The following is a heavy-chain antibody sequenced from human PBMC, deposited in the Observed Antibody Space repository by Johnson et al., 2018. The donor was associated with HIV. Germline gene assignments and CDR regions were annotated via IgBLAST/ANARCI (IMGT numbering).Heavy chain of an antibody. CDR3: ATGHSSGWYRDAFDI. CDR2: IHWNGGST. CDR1: GFTFDDYG. D-gene: IGHD6-19*01. J-gene: IGHJ3*02. V-gene: IGHV3-20*04. Sequence: VQLVESGGCVVRPGGSLRLSCAASGFTFDDYGMSWVRQAPGKGLEWVSGIHWNGGSTDYADSMKGRFTISRDNANNSLYLQMNSLRAEDTAVYYCATGHSSGWYRDAFDIWGQGTMVTVSS.